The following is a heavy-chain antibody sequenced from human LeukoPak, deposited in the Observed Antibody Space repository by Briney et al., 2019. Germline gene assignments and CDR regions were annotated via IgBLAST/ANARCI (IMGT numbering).Heavy chain of an antibody. D-gene: IGHD3-22*01. J-gene: IGHJ4*02. V-gene: IGHV3-74*01. CDR2: INSDGSNT. CDR3: AREDYESSGYYV. CDR1: EFTFSYYW. Sequence: GGSLRLSCAASEFTFSYYWMHWVRQAPGKGLVWVSHINSDGSNTTYADSVKGRFTISRDNAKNTLYLQMNSLGAEDTAVYYCAREDYESSGYYVWGQGTLVTVSS.